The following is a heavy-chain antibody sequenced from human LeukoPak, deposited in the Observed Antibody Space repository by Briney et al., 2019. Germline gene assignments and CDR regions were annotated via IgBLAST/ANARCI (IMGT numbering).Heavy chain of an antibody. CDR2: INHSGST. Sequence: EPSETLSLTCAVYGGSFSGYYWSWIRQPPGKGLEWIGEINHSGSTNYNPSLKSRATISVDTSKNQFSLKLSSVTAADTAVYYYARGPLYYYGSGSYYKRNWFDPWGQGTLVTVSS. D-gene: IGHD3-10*01. J-gene: IGHJ5*02. CDR1: GGSFSGYY. V-gene: IGHV4-34*01. CDR3: ARGPLYYYGSGSYYKRNWFDP.